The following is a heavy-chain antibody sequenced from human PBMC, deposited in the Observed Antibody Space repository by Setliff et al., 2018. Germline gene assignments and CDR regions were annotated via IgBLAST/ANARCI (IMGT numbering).Heavy chain of an antibody. CDR1: GGSFSGYY. J-gene: IGHJ4*02. V-gene: IGHV4-34*01. D-gene: IGHD6-19*01. Sequence: TLSLTCAVYGGSFSGYYWSWIRQPPGKGLEWIGEINHSGSTNYNPSLKSRVTISVDTSKNQFSLKLNSVTAADTAVYYCARGYGYSSGWYRVYFDYWGQGTLVTVPS. CDR3: ARGYGYSSGWYRVYFDY. CDR2: INHSGST.